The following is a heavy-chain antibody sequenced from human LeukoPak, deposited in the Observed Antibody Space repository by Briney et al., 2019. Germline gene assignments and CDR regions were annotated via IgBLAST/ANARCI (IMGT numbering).Heavy chain of an antibody. CDR2: INPSGSNT. J-gene: IGHJ4*02. D-gene: IGHD2-2*01. Sequence: ASVKVSCKASGYTFTNYYMHWVRQAPGQGLEWMGIINPSGSNTSYAQKFQGRVTMTRDTTTSTVYMELSSLRSEDTAAYYCARSGSSTSCPRDYWGQETLVTVAS. CDR3: ARSGSSTSCPRDY. V-gene: IGHV1-46*01. CDR1: GYTFTNYY.